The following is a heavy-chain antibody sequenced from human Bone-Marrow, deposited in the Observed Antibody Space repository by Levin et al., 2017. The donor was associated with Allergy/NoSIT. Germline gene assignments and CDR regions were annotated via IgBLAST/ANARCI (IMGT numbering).Heavy chain of an antibody. CDR3: AKATDYGDYATRWYFDL. CDR2: INWNGGLI. Sequence: PGGSLRLSCAASGFSFDDYAMEWVRQVPGKGLEWVSGINWNGGLIGYADSVKGRFTISRDNTKNSLYLQMNSLRPEDTAMYFCAKATDYGDYATRWYFDLWGRGTLITVSS. J-gene: IGHJ2*01. CDR1: GFSFDDYA. V-gene: IGHV3-9*01. D-gene: IGHD4-17*01.